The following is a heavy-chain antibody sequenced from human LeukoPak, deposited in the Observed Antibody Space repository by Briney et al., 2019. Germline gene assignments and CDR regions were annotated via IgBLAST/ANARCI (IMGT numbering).Heavy chain of an antibody. CDR2: ISAYNGNT. CDR3: ARGRGYCSSTSCYFRAFDI. D-gene: IGHD2-2*01. J-gene: IGHJ3*02. V-gene: IGHV1-18*01. CDR1: GYTFTSYG. Sequence: ASVKVSCKASGYTFTSYGISWVRQAPGQGLEWMGWISAYNGNTNYAQKLQGRVTMTTDTSTSTAYMELRSLRSDDAAVYYCARGRGYCSSTSCYFRAFDIWGQGTMVIVSS.